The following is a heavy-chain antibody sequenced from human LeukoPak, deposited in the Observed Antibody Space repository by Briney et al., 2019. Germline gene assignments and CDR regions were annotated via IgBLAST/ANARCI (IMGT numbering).Heavy chain of an antibody. Sequence: GGSLRLSCAASGFTFSSYPLNWVRQAPGKGLEWVSSIGTTNNYIYYADSVQGRFTISRDNSKNTLYLQMNSLRAEDTAVYYCARDPSSDFDWLSIDYWGQGTLVTVSS. CDR2: IGTTNNYI. CDR1: GFTFSSYP. D-gene: IGHD3-9*01. J-gene: IGHJ4*02. CDR3: ARDPSSDFDWLSIDY. V-gene: IGHV3-21*01.